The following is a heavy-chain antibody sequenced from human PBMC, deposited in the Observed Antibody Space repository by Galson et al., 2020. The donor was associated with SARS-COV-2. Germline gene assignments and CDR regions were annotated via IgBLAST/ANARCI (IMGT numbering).Heavy chain of an antibody. J-gene: IGHJ6*02. D-gene: IGHD2-15*01. CDR3: SRTTGDCSGGSCAPYYYYGMDV. CDR2: INPNSGGT. CDR1: GYTFTGYY. Sequence: ASVKVSCKASGYTFTGYYMHWVRQAPGQGLEWMGRINPNSGGTNYAQKFQGRVTMTRDTSISTAYMELSRLGSDDTAVYYCSRTTGDCSGGSCAPYYYYGMDVWGQGTTVTVSS. V-gene: IGHV1-2*06.